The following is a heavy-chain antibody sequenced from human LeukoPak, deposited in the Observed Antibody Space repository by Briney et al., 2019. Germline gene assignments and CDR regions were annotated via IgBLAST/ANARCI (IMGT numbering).Heavy chain of an antibody. CDR1: GGSFSGYY. J-gene: IGHJ5*02. V-gene: IGHV4-34*01. CDR3: ARVSTLDDWFDP. Sequence: PSETLSLTCAVYGGSFSGYYWSWIRQPPGKGLEWIGEINHSGCTNYNPSLKSRVTISVDTSKNQFSLKLSSVTAADTAVYYCARVSTLDDWFDPWGQGTLVTVSS. CDR2: INHSGCT. D-gene: IGHD3-3*02.